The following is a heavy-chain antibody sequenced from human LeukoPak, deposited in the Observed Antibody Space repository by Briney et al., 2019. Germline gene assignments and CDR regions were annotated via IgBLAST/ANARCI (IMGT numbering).Heavy chain of an antibody. V-gene: IGHV4-34*01. CDR2: INHSGST. Sequence: SETLSLTCAVYGVSFSGYDWSWIRQPPGKGLEWIGEINHSGSTNYNPSLKSRVTISVDTSKNQFSLKLSSVTAADTAVYYCARALGIVVVPAAILDWYFDLWGRGTLVTVSS. D-gene: IGHD2-2*03. J-gene: IGHJ2*01. CDR3: ARALGIVVVPAAILDWYFDL. CDR1: GVSFSGYD.